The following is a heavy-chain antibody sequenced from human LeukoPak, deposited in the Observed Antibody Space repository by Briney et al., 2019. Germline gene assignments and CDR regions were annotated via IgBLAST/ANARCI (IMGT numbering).Heavy chain of an antibody. CDR2: IYFNGGT. D-gene: IGHD1-26*01. CDR1: GVSISSQL. Sequence: SETLSLTCTVSGVSISSQLWSWIRQPPGKGLEWIGYIYFNGGTNYNPSLKSRVTISIDTSRNQFSLNLSSVTAADTAMYYCARDSGYSGSYPLDYWGQGTLVTVSS. V-gene: IGHV4-59*11. J-gene: IGHJ4*02. CDR3: ARDSGYSGSYPLDY.